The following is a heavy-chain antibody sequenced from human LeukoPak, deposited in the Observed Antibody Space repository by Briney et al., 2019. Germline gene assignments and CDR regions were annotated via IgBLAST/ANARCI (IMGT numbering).Heavy chain of an antibody. D-gene: IGHD3-22*01. CDR1: GDPISNYY. Sequence: SETLSLTCTVSGDPISNYYWSWIRQPPGKGLEWIGYISYSGTTNYNPSLRSRVTISRDTSKKQFSLKLSSVTAADSAVYFCARHTYYYDSSGLYYYYYMDVWGKGTTVTVSS. V-gene: IGHV4-59*01. J-gene: IGHJ6*03. CDR3: ARHTYYYDSSGLYYYYYMDV. CDR2: ISYSGTT.